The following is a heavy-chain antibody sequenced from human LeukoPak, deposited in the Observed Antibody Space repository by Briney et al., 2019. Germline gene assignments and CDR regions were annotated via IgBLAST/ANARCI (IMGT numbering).Heavy chain of an antibody. CDR1: DDSISSSY. CDR3: ARTLWGRAFDI. V-gene: IGHV4-59*01. CDR2: IYYSAAT. J-gene: IGHJ3*02. D-gene: IGHD5-18*01. Sequence: PSETLSLTCTVSDDSISSSYWSWIRQPPGKGRGWIGYIYYSAATNYKPSLKSRVTISVDTSKNQLSLKVNSVTAADTAVYYCARTLWGRAFDIWGQGTMVTVSS.